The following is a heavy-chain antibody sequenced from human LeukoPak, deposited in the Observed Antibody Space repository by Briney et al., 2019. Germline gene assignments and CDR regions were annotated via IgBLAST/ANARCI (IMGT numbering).Heavy chain of an antibody. V-gene: IGHV4-59*01. D-gene: IGHD5-12*01. CDR2: IYYSGST. J-gene: IGHJ6*03. Sequence: SETLSLTCTVSGDSISNYYWSWIRQPPGKGLEWIGYIYYSGSTNYNPSLKSRVTISVDTSKNQFSLKLSSVTAADTAVYYCASTIRGRYSGYDYLPQDYYYYYMDVWGKGTTVIVSS. CDR3: ASTIRGRYSGYDYLPQDYYYYYMDV. CDR1: GDSISNYY.